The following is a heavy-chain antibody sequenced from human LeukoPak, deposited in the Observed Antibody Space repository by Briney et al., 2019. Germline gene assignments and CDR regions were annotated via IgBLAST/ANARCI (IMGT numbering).Heavy chain of an antibody. J-gene: IGHJ4*02. D-gene: IGHD3-9*01. Sequence: ASVKVSCKASGYTFTSYAMNWVRQAPGQGLEWMGWINTNIGNPTYAQGFTGRFVFSLDTSVSTAYLQISSLKAEDTAVYYCARAGYDILTGSPNFDYWGQGTLVTVSS. CDR3: ARAGYDILTGSPNFDY. V-gene: IGHV7-4-1*02. CDR1: GYTFTSYA. CDR2: INTNIGNP.